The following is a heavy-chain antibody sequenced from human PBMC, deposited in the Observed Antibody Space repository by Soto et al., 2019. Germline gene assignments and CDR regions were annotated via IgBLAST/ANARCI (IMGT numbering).Heavy chain of an antibody. J-gene: IGHJ6*02. CDR2: IIPIFGTA. Sequence: SVKLRCKAPGGAISSKAISWARQATGQGLEWMGGIIPIFGTANYAQKFQGRVTITADESTSTAYMELSSLRSEDTAVYYCARRTVDTYYYYGMDVWGQGTTVTVSS. CDR1: GGAISSKA. V-gene: IGHV1-69*01. CDR3: ARRTVDTYYYYGMDV. D-gene: IGHD5-18*01.